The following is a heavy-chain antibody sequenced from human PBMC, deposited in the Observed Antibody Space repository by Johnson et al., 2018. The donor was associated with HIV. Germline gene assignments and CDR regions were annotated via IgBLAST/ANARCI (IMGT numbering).Heavy chain of an antibody. CDR1: GFTFSSYG. CDR3: AREVDTSWLSAFDI. Sequence: QVQLVESGGVVVQPGGSLRLSCAASGFTFSSYGMHWVRQAPGKGLEWVASISNDGSNKFYADSVKGRFTISRDNSRNKLYLQMNSLRAEDTAVYYCAREVDTSWLSAFDIWGQGTMVTVSS. D-gene: IGHD5-18*01. J-gene: IGHJ3*02. V-gene: IGHV3-33*05. CDR2: ISNDGSNK.